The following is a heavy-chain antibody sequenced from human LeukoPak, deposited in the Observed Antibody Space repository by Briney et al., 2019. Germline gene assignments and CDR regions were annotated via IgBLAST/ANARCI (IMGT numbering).Heavy chain of an antibody. CDR2: IYHSGST. CDR1: GYFISSGYY. D-gene: IGHD6-13*01. J-gene: IGHJ4*02. CDR3: ARSKSSSWYFDY. V-gene: IGHV4-38-2*01. Sequence: SETLSLTCAVSGYFISSGYYWGWIRPPPGKGLEWIGSIYHSGSTYYNPSLKSRVTISVDTSKNQFSLKLSSVTAADTAVYYCARSKSSSWYFDYWGQGTLVTVSS.